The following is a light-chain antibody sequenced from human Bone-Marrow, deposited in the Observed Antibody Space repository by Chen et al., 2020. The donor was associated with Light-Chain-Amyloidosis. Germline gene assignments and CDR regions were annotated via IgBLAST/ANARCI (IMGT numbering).Light chain of an antibody. V-gene: IGLV3-21*02. CDR2: DDS. CDR3: QVWDRSSDRPV. Sequence: SYVLTHPSSVSVAPGQTATIACGGNNIGSTSVHRYQQPPGQAPLLGVYDDSYRPSGIPERLSGSNSGNTATLTISRVEAGDEADYYCQVWDRSSDRPVFGGGTKLTVL. CDR1: NIGSTS. J-gene: IGLJ3*02.